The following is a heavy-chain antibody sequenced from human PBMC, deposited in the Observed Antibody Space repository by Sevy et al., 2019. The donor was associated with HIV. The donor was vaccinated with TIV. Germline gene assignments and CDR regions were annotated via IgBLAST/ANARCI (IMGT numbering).Heavy chain of an antibody. CDR3: ARYPIDVSISNWYYCDY. J-gene: IGHJ4*02. CDR1: GYTFTSYG. Sequence: ASVKVSCKTSGYTFTSYGITWVRQAPGQGLEWMVWVSANYGNTKSAQKFQDRVTMTTDTSTSTAYMELKSLRSDDTALYFSARYPIDVSISNWYYCDYWGQGTLVTVSS. V-gene: IGHV1-18*01. D-gene: IGHD6-13*01. CDR2: VSANYGNT.